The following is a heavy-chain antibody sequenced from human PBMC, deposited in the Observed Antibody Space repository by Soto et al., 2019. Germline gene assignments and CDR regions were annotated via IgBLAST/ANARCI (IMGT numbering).Heavy chain of an antibody. CDR2: IRSSGEST. D-gene: IGHD2-8*01. CDR1: GFTFSNYA. V-gene: IGHV3-23*01. J-gene: IGHJ6*02. CDR3: AKGGRRVLIPMDV. Sequence: QLLESGGGLVQTGGSLRLSCTASGFTFSNYAMSWVRQAPGKGLEWVSGIRSSGESTYYADSVKGRLTISRDNSKNMLYLQINSLRAEDTAVYFCAKGGRRVLIPMDVWGQGTTVTVPS.